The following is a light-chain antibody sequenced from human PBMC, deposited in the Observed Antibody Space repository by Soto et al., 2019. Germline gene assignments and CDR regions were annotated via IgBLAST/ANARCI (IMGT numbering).Light chain of an antibody. Sequence: LTQPHSVSESPGKTVTISCTRSGGSIASGYVQWYQQRPGSAPTTVIYEDNQRPSGVPDRFSGSIDRSSNSASLTISGLKTEDEADYYCQSYHSSTPYVFGTGTQLTVL. CDR3: QSYHSSTPYV. CDR2: EDN. V-gene: IGLV6-57*03. CDR1: GGSIASGY. J-gene: IGLJ1*01.